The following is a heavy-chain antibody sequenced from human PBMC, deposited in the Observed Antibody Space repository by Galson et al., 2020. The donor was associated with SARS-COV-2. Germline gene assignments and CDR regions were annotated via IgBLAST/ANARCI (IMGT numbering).Heavy chain of an antibody. CDR3: ARHGGSGTHYEKFFDY. J-gene: IGHJ4*02. Sequence: SETLSLTCTVSGGSISSSSYFWDWIRQPPGKGMEWIGTINYSGSTFYNPSLKSRVTISVDTSKNQFSLKLTSVTAADTAVYYCARHGGSGTHYEKFFDYWGQGTLVTVSS. D-gene: IGHD3-10*01. CDR2: INYSGST. CDR1: GGSISSSSYF. V-gene: IGHV4-39*07.